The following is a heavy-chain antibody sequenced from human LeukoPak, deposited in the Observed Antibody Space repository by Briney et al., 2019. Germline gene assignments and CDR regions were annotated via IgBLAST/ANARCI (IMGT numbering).Heavy chain of an antibody. V-gene: IGHV1-69*05. CDR1: GGTFSSYA. D-gene: IGHD6-19*01. CDR3: ARDLAVAGSPSGY. J-gene: IGHJ4*02. CDR2: IIPIFGTA. Sequence: SVKVSCKASGGTFSSYAISWVRQAPGQGLEWMGGIIPIFGTANCAQKLQGRVTMTTDTSTSTAYMELRSLRSDDTAVYYCARDLAVAGSPSGYWGQGTLVTVSS.